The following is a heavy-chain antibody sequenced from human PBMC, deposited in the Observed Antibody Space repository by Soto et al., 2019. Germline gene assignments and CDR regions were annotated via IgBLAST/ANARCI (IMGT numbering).Heavy chain of an antibody. CDR1: GFTFSSYA. D-gene: IGHD1-1*01. V-gene: IGHV3-23*01. CDR3: AKEVNWNAYVPFDY. J-gene: IGHJ4*02. Sequence: EVQLLESGGGLVQPGGSMRLSCAASGFTFSSYAMSWVRQAPGKGLESVSAISGSGDRTYDADSVKGRFTISRDNSKNTLYLQMSSLRAEDTAAYYCAKEVNWNAYVPFDYWGQGTLVTVSS. CDR2: ISGSGDRT.